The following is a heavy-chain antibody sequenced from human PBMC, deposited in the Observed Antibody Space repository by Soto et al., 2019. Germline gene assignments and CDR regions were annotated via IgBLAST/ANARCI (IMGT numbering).Heavy chain of an antibody. D-gene: IGHD1-1*01. CDR2: MNPNTGNS. CDR3: ARRAETNGWNGFGADKYYFDF. CDR1: GYTFTSYD. J-gene: IGHJ4*02. V-gene: IGHV1-8*01. Sequence: ASVKVSCKASGYTFTSYDIYWVRQATGQGLEWMGWMNPNTGNSGYAQKIQGRVTMTSDTSISTAHMELSSLRSEETAVYYCARRAETNGWNGFGADKYYFDFWGQGTLVTVSS.